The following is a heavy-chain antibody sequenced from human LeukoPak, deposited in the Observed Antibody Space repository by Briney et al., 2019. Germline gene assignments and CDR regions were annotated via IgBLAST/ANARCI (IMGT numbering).Heavy chain of an antibody. CDR2: INWYGGST. J-gene: IGHJ4*02. Sequence: GGSLRLSCAASGFTFDDYGMSWVRQAPGKGLEWVSCINWYGGSTGYADSVKGRFTISIDNAKNSLYLQMNSVMAEDTAVYYCAKDTDVWFGEWGSSFDYWGQGTLVTVSS. V-gene: IGHV3-20*04. CDR1: GFTFDDYG. CDR3: AKDTDVWFGEWGSSFDY. D-gene: IGHD3-10*01.